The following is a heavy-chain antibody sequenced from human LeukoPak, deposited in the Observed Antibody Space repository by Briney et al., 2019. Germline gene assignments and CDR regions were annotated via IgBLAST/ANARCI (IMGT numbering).Heavy chain of an antibody. CDR1: GFTFSSYG. CDR2: IWYDGSNK. V-gene: IGHV3-33*01. CDR3: ARDGSYSSGYYYDFDY. Sequence: GGSLRLSCAASGFTFSSYGMHWVRRAPGKGLEWVAVIWYDGSNKYCADSVKGRFTISRDNSKNTLYLQMNSLRAEDTAVYYCARDGSYSSGYYYDFDYWGQGTLVTVSS. J-gene: IGHJ4*02. D-gene: IGHD3-22*01.